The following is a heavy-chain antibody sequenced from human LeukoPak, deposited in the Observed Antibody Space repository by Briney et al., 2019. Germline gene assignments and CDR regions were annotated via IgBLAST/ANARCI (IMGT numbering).Heavy chain of an antibody. CDR3: ASASRRGVVPAATNYYYYYMDV. Sequence: GASVTVFCTASGYTFTSYYMHWVRQAPGQGLEWMGIINPSGGSTSYAQKFQGRVTMTRDMSTSTVYMELSSLRSEDTAVYYCASASRRGVVPAATNYYYYYMDVWGKGTTVTVSS. J-gene: IGHJ6*03. CDR2: INPSGGST. D-gene: IGHD2-2*01. V-gene: IGHV1-46*01. CDR1: GYTFTSYY.